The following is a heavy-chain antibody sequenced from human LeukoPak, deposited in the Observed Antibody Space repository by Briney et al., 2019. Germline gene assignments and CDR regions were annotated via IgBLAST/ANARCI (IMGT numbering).Heavy chain of an antibody. J-gene: IGHJ5*02. CDR3: AKGTYGDYRENWFDP. D-gene: IGHD4-17*01. V-gene: IGHV3-23*01. CDR2: ISGSGGST. Sequence: GGSLSLSCAASGFTFSSYAWSWFGKVQGKGLGWVSVISGSGGSTYYADSVKGRFTISRDNSKNTLSLQMNSLRVEDTAVYYCAKGTYGDYRENWFDPWGQGTLVTVSS. CDR1: GFTFSSYA.